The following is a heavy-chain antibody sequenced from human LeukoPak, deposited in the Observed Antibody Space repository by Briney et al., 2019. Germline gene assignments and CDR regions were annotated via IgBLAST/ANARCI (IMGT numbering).Heavy chain of an antibody. J-gene: IGHJ5*02. CDR3: ARLSLWSGYYLFDP. CDR2: MNPNSGNT. Sequence: ASVKVSCKASGYTFTSYDINWVRQATGQGLEWMGWMNPNSGNTGYAQKFQGRVTMTRNTSISTAYMELSSLRSEDTAVYYCARLSLWSGYYLFDPWGQGTLVTVSS. V-gene: IGHV1-8*01. D-gene: IGHD3-3*01. CDR1: GYTFTSYD.